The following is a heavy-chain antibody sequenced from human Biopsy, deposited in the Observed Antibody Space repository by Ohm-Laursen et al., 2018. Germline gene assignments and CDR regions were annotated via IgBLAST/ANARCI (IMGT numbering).Heavy chain of an antibody. CDR3: ARGRWDLLFDS. D-gene: IGHD5-24*01. Sequence: SLRLSCTASGFTFRDYYASWIRQAPGKGLEWVSYISSSTSSVRGKFHADSVKGRFTIATDSAETTLYLEMDNLRADDTAVYYCARGRWDLLFDSWGQGTLVTVSS. CDR1: GFTFRDYY. CDR2: ISSSTSSVRGK. J-gene: IGHJ4*02. V-gene: IGHV3-11*01.